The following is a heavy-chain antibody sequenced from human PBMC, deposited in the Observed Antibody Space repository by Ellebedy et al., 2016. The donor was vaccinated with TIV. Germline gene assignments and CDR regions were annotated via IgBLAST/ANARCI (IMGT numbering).Heavy chain of an antibody. J-gene: IGHJ5*02. Sequence: GESLKISCAASGFTFSSFGMNWVRQAPGKGLEWLSYIAGRTSLIYYADSVKGRFTISRDNAKNSAFLQLNSLRVEDTAMYYCVRWGDYEGWDLWGQGTLVTVSS. CDR3: VRWGDYEGWDL. CDR2: IAGRTSLI. D-gene: IGHD4-17*01. V-gene: IGHV3-48*04. CDR1: GFTFSSFG.